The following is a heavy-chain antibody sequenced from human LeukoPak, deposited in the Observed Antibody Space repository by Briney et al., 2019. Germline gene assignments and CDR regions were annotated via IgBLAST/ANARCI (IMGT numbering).Heavy chain of an antibody. Sequence: GGSLRLSCAASGFTFSNYNMNWFRQPPGKGLEWVSSISSRSGHINYADSVKGRFTISRDNAKNSLYLQMNSLRAEDTAVYYCAKEAVAGLAFAGSFVDYWGQGTLVTVSS. D-gene: IGHD6-19*01. CDR2: ISSRSGHI. CDR3: AKEAVAGLAFAGSFVDY. CDR1: GFTFSNYN. J-gene: IGHJ4*02. V-gene: IGHV3-21*04.